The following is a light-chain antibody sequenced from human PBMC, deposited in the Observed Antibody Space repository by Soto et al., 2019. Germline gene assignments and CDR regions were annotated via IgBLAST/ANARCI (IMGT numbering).Light chain of an antibody. CDR1: SSGVGAYNS. CDR3: CSYTTSVTYV. V-gene: IGLV2-14*01. CDR2: DVS. J-gene: IGLJ1*01. Sequence: QSALTQPASVSGSPGQSITISCTGTSSGVGAYNSVSWYQQHPGKAPKLIIYDVSTRPSGMSYRFSGSKSGTTASLTISGLRAEDESDYYYCSYTTSVTYVFGTWTKLTVL.